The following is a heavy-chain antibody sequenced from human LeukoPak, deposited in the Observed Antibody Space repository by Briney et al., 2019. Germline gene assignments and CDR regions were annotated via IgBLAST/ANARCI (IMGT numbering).Heavy chain of an antibody. D-gene: IGHD6-13*01. J-gene: IGHJ4*02. Sequence: KTGGSLRLSCAASGFTFSSYSMNWVRQAPGKGLXXXXXXXSSSSYIYYADSVKGRFTISRDNAKNSLYLQMNSLRAEDTAVYYCARDSEGSSWAYYFDYWGQGTLVTVSS. V-gene: IGHV3-21*01. CDR3: ARDSEGSSWAYYFDY. CDR2: XXSSSSYI. CDR1: GFTFSSYS.